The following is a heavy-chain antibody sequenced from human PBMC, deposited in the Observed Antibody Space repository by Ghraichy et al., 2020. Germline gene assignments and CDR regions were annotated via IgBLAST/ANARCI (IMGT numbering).Heavy chain of an antibody. CDR1: GASISAYY. Sequence: SQTLSLTCTVSGASISAYYWSWIRQSPGKGLEWIGYIFNSERSNNNPSLQSRVTISVDTSRNQFSLRLYSVTAADTAVYYCARLGFLEWLGTYYYHSMDVWGQGTTVTVSS. V-gene: IGHV4-59*08. D-gene: IGHD3-3*01. CDR3: ARLGFLEWLGTYYYHSMDV. J-gene: IGHJ6*02. CDR2: IFNSERS.